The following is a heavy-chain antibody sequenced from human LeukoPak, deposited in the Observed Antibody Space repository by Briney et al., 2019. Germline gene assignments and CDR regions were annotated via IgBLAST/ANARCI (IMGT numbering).Heavy chain of an antibody. V-gene: IGHV3-11*01. Sequence: GGSLRLSCAASGFTFGDYYMSWIRQAPGKGLEWVSYISSSGNSISYADSVKGRFTISRDNAKNSLFLQMNSLRAEDTAVYYCARDSGKVGDDGILDYWGQGTLVTVSS. CDR1: GFTFGDYY. CDR3: ARDSGKVGDDGILDY. D-gene: IGHD1-26*01. CDR2: ISSSGNSI. J-gene: IGHJ4*02.